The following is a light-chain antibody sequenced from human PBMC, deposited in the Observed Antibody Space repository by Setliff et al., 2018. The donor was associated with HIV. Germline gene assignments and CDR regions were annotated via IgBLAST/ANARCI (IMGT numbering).Light chain of an antibody. CDR3: CSYTGTYTFYV. J-gene: IGLJ1*01. CDR2: DVD. CDR1: TSDVGGYNY. Sequence: QSALTQPRSVSGSPGQSVTISCSGTTSDVGGYNYVSWYQQHPGKAPRLIIYDVDKRPSGIPDRFSGSRSGNTASLTISGLQAEDEADYYCCSYTGTYTFYVFGTGTRSPS. V-gene: IGLV2-11*01.